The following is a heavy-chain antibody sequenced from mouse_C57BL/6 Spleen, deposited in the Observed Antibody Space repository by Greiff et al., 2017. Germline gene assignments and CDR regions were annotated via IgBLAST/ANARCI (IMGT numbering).Heavy chain of an antibody. D-gene: IGHD4-1*02. CDR3: ARLNWDWFAY. CDR1: GFTFSSYG. Sequence: EVQLVESGGDLVKPGGSLKLSCAASGFTFSSYGMSWVRQTPDKRLEWVATISSGGSYTYYPDSVKGRFTISRDNAKNTLYLQMSSLKSEDTAMYYCARLNWDWFAYWGQGTLVTVSA. V-gene: IGHV5-6*01. J-gene: IGHJ3*01. CDR2: ISSGGSYT.